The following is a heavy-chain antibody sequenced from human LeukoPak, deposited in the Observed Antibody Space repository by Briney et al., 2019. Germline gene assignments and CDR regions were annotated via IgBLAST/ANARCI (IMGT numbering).Heavy chain of an antibody. CDR1: GYTFTSYD. V-gene: IGHV1-8*01. J-gene: IGHJ4*02. CDR2: MNPNSGNT. Sequence: GASVKVSCKASGYTFTSYDINWVRQATGQGLEWMGWMNPNSGNTGYAQKFQGRVTMTRNTSISTAYMELSSLRSEDTAVYYCARGKASEVVPDYWGQGTLVTVSS. CDR3: ARGKASEVVPDY. D-gene: IGHD2-15*01.